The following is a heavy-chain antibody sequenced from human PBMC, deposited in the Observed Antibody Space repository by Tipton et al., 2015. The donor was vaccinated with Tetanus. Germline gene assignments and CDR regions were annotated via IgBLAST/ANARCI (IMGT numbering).Heavy chain of an antibody. CDR2: IWNDGSYK. CDR3: ARVGISQNADSYVYPGLDV. V-gene: IGHV3-33*01. D-gene: IGHD5-18*01. Sequence: SLRLSCAASGFTFSTNAMHWVRQAPGKGLEWVAAIWNDGSYKYYADSVKGRFTVSRDNSKNTLYLEMNSLRAEDTAVYYCARVGISQNADSYVYPGLDVWGQGTTVTVAS. J-gene: IGHJ6*02. CDR1: GFTFSTNA.